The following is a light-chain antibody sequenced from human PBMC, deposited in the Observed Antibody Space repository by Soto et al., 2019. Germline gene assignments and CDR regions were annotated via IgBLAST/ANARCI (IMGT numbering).Light chain of an antibody. Sequence: DIQMTQSPSSLSASVGDRVTITCRASQCINNCLSWFQQKPGQAPKLLIYAASSLQSGVPSRFSGSGSGTDFILTIDSLQPEDFATYYCQQTYIAPATFGQGTKVGVK. J-gene: IGKJ1*01. CDR3: QQTYIAPAT. CDR1: QCINNC. V-gene: IGKV1-39*01. CDR2: AAS.